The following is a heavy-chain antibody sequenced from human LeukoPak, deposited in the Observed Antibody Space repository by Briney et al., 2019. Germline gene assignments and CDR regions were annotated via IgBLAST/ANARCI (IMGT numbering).Heavy chain of an antibody. CDR3: AKDSSGSGNYYNPFDY. D-gene: IGHD3-10*01. Sequence: GGSLTLSCAASGFTFSSYAMTWVRQAPGKGLEWVSGIVGSGGTTYYADSVKGQFTISRDNSKNTLYLQMNSLRAEDTAVYYFAKDSSGSGNYYNPFDYWGQGTLVTVSS. CDR1: GFTFSSYA. V-gene: IGHV3-23*01. J-gene: IGHJ4*02. CDR2: IVGSGGTT.